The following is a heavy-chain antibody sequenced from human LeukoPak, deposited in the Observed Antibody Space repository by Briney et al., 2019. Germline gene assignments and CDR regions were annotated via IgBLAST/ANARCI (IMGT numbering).Heavy chain of an antibody. Sequence: GESLKISCQSSGYTFTSYWIGWVRQMPGKGLQWMGSIYPGDSDTTYSPPFQGQVTISADKSISPAYLQWSSLKASDTAIYYCARLIVGSSSTGWFDPWGQGTLVTVSS. CDR3: ARLIVGSSSTGWFDP. CDR1: GYTFTSYW. D-gene: IGHD6-6*01. CDR2: IYPGDSDT. V-gene: IGHV5-51*01. J-gene: IGHJ5*02.